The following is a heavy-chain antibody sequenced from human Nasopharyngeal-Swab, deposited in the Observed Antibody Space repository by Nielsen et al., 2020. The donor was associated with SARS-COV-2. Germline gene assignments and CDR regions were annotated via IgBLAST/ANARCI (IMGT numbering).Heavy chain of an antibody. J-gene: IGHJ6*02. CDR3: TTDIAYCGGDCYSPYYYGMDV. CDR2: IKSKTDGGTT. Sequence: WIRQPPGKGLERVGRIKSKTDGGTTDYAAPVKGRFTISRDDSKNTLYLQMNSLKTEDTAVYYCTTDIAYCGGDCYSPYYYGMDVWGQGTTVTVSS. D-gene: IGHD2-21*02. V-gene: IGHV3-15*01.